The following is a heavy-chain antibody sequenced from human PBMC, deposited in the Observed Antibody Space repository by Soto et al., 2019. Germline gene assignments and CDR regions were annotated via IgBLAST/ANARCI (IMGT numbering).Heavy chain of an antibody. CDR3: SRGVDVRSVVDH. D-gene: IGHD3-10*01. J-gene: IGHJ4*03. CDR1: GGSISSGGYS. V-gene: IGHV4-30-2*01. Sequence: PSETLSLTCAVSGGSISSGGYSWSWIRQPPGKGLEWIGYVYHSGSTYYNPSLQSRVTISVDRSKNQFSLKLSSVTAAATAVYYRSRGVDVRSVVDHWGQGTLVTVSS. CDR2: VYHSGST.